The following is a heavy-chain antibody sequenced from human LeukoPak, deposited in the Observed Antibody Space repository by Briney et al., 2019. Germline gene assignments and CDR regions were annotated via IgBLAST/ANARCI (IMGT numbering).Heavy chain of an antibody. V-gene: IGHV4-34*01. J-gene: IGHJ4*02. CDR2: INHSGST. CDR3: ARLWGYSYGKDY. Sequence: PSETLSLTCAVYGGSFSGYYWSWIRQPPGKGLEWIGEINHSGSTNYNPSLKSRVTISVDTSKNQFSLKLSSVTAADTAVYYCARLWGYSYGKDYWGQGTLVTVSS. D-gene: IGHD5-18*01. CDR1: GGSFSGYY.